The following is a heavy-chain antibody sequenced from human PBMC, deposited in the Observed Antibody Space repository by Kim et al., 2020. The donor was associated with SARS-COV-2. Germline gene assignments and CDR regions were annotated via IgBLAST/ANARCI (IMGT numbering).Heavy chain of an antibody. J-gene: IGHJ4*02. D-gene: IGHD5-18*01. V-gene: IGHV1-18*01. CDR3: VRDSVDRAMIIDY. CDR2: ISGNNGIT. CDR1: GYTFTIYG. Sequence: ASVKVSCKGSGYTFTIYGISWVRLAPGQGLEWLGWISGNNGITEYAQNVQGRVTMTTDTSTSTAYMELRSLRSDDTAVYYCVRDSVDRAMIIDYWGQGTLVTVSS.